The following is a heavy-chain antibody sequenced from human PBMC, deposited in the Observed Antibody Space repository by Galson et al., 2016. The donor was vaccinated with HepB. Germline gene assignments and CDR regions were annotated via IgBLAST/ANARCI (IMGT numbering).Heavy chain of an antibody. D-gene: IGHD3-3*01. J-gene: IGHJ4*02. CDR2: ISYDGSNK. CDR1: GFTFSSYG. V-gene: IGHV3-30*18. Sequence: SLRLSCAASGFTFSSYGMHWVRQAPGKGLEWVAVISYDGSNKYYADSVKGRFTISRDNSKNTLYLQMNGLRAEDTAVYYCAKGSGDFDYWGQGTLVTVSS. CDR3: AKGSGDFDY.